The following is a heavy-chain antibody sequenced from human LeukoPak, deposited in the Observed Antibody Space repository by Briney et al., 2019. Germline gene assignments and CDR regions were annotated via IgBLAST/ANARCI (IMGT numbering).Heavy chain of an antibody. CDR1: GFTFDDYA. V-gene: IGHV3-9*01. Sequence: PGGSLRLSCAASGFTFDDYAMHWVRQAPEKGLEWVSGISWNSNTIGYVDSAKGRFTISRDNSKNTVYLEMNNMRVDDTAVYYCARVAGWHWFDPWGQGTLVTVSS. D-gene: IGHD6-19*01. CDR2: ISWNSNTI. J-gene: IGHJ5*02. CDR3: ARVAGWHWFDP.